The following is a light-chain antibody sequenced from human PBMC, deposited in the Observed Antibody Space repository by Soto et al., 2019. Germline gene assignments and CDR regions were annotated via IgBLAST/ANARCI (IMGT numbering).Light chain of an antibody. V-gene: IGKV1-39*01. Sequence: DIQMTQFPSSLSASVGDRVTITCRASQNIINFLNWYQQKPGKAPNLLIYGASSLQSGDLSRFSGSGSGTDFTLTIANLQPEDFATYFCQQSYSTPYTFGQGTELEI. CDR2: GAS. J-gene: IGKJ2*01. CDR1: QNIINF. CDR3: QQSYSTPYT.